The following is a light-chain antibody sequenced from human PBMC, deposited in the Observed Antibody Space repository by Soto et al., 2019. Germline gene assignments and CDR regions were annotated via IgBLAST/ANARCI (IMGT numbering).Light chain of an antibody. J-gene: IGLJ1*01. CDR2: GHN. CDR1: ASNLGGNP. Sequence: QSVLTQPPSVSGTPGQKVSISCSGSASNLGGNPVNWYQHLPGAAPKLLIYGHNQRPSGVPDRFSGSKSGTSASLAISGLQSEDEAEYYCAAWDDNLSGFYVFGTGTKLTVL. CDR3: AAWDDNLSGFYV. V-gene: IGLV1-44*01.